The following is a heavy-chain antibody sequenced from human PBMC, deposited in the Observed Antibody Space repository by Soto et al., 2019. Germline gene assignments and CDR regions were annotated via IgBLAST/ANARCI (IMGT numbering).Heavy chain of an antibody. V-gene: IGHV1-69*01. CDR3: ARDRAYCGGDCYWTFDY. D-gene: IGHD2-21*02. J-gene: IGHJ4*02. Sequence: QVQLVQSGAEVKKPGSSVKVSCKASGGTFSSYAISWVRQAPGQGLEWMGGIIPIFGTANYAQKFQGRVTITADESTSTAYMELSSLRSEDTAVYYCARDRAYCGGDCYWTFDYWGQGTLVXVSS. CDR2: IIPIFGTA. CDR1: GGTFSSYA.